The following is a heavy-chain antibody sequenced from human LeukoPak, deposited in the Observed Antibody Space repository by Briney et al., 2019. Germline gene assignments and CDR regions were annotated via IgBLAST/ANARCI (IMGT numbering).Heavy chain of an antibody. Sequence: ASVKVSCKDSGYTFTGYYMHWVRQAPGQGLEWMGWISAYNGNTNYAQKLQSRVTMTTDTSTSTAYMELRSLRSDDTAVYYCARDVVVAATTAFDIWGQGTMVTVSS. CDR1: GYTFTGYY. J-gene: IGHJ3*02. CDR2: ISAYNGNT. CDR3: ARDVVVAATTAFDI. V-gene: IGHV1-18*04. D-gene: IGHD2-15*01.